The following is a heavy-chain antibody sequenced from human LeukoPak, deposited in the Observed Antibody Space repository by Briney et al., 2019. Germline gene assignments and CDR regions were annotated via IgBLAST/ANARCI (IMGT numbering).Heavy chain of an antibody. Sequence: GSLRLSWAASGFTFSSYAMSWVRQAPGKGLEWVSAISGSGGSTYYADSVKGRFTISRDNSKNTLYLQMNSLRAEDTAVYYCAKDRGVYYYDSSGDYWGQGTLVTVSS. CDR1: GFTFSSYA. CDR3: AKDRGVYYYDSSGDY. CDR2: ISGSGGST. J-gene: IGHJ4*02. D-gene: IGHD3-22*01. V-gene: IGHV3-23*01.